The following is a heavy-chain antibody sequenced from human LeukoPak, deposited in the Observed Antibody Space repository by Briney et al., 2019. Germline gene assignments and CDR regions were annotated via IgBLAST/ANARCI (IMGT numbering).Heavy chain of an antibody. D-gene: IGHD6-13*01. V-gene: IGHV4-61*02. J-gene: IGHJ4*02. Sequence: SQTLSLTCTVSGGSISSRSYYWSWIRQPAGKGLEWIGRIYTSGSTNYSPSLKSRVTISVDTSKNQFSLKLSSVTAADTAVYYCASHQSGGSSDDYWGQGTLVTVSS. CDR1: GGSISSRSYY. CDR2: IYTSGST. CDR3: ASHQSGGSSDDY.